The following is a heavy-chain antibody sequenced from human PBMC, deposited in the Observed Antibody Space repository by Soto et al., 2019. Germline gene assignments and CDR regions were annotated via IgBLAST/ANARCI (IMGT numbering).Heavy chain of an antibody. CDR1: GYSLSDLS. Sequence: ASVKVSCKVSGYSLSDLSIHWVRQAPGKGLEWMGGLDAEDGGTIYAQELQGRGTMTEDTSTDTAYMELSSLTSEDTAMYYCATLPRTIERTPAAIWSFDSWGQGTLVTVSS. J-gene: IGHJ4*02. CDR3: ATLPRTIERTPAAIWSFDS. V-gene: IGHV1-24*01. CDR2: LDAEDGGT. D-gene: IGHD2-2*01.